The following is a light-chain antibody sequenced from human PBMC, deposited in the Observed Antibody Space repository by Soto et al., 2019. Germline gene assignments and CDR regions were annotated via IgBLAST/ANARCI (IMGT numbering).Light chain of an antibody. Sequence: DIQMTQSPSSLSASVGDSITFSCRSSQSIDSYLNWYQQKPGKAPKLLIYAASSLQSGVPSRFSGSGSGTDFTLTISSLLPEDFATYYCQQSYSTPRTFGQGTKVDIK. CDR1: QSIDSY. V-gene: IGKV1-39*01. CDR2: AAS. CDR3: QQSYSTPRT. J-gene: IGKJ1*01.